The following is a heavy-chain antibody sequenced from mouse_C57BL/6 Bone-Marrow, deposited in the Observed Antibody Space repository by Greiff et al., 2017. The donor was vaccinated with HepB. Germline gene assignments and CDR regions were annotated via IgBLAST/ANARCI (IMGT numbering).Heavy chain of an antibody. CDR1: GFSLTSYG. D-gene: IGHD2-4*01. Sequence: QVQLQQSGPGLVQPSQSLSITCTVSGFSLTSYGVHWVRQSPGKGLEWLGVIWRGGSTDYNAAFMSRLSITKDNSKSQVFFKMNSLQADDTAIYYCAKNTLSHYDYGYYYAMDYWGQGTSVTVSS. CDR2: IWRGGST. J-gene: IGHJ4*01. CDR3: AKNTLSHYDYGYYYAMDY. V-gene: IGHV2-5*01.